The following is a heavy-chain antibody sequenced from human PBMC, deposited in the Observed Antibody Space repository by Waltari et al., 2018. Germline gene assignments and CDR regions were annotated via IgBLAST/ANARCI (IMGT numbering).Heavy chain of an antibody. V-gene: IGHV1-69*04. J-gene: IGHJ4*02. D-gene: IGHD4-17*01. CDR2: ISPILGIA. CDR1: GGTFSSYA. CDR3: AREINGYGDPRGAY. Sequence: QVQLVQSGAEVKKPGSSVKVSCKASGGTFSSYAISWVRQAPGQGLEWMGGISPILGIANYAQKFQGRVTITADESTSTAYMELSSLRSEDTAVYYCAREINGYGDPRGAYWGQGTRVTVSS.